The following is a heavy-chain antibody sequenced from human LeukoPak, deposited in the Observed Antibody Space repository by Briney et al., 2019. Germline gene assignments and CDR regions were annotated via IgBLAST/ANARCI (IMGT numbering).Heavy chain of an antibody. V-gene: IGHV4-30-2*01. J-gene: IGHJ5*02. CDR2: IYHSGST. CDR1: GGSISSGGYY. CDR3: ARGKIVGARASVNWFDP. Sequence: MASETLSLTCTVSGGSISSGGYYWSWLRQPPGKGLEWIGYIYHSGSTYYNPSLKSRVTISVDRSKNQFSLKLSSVTAADTAVYYCARGKIVGARASVNWFDPWGQGTLVTVSS. D-gene: IGHD1-26*01.